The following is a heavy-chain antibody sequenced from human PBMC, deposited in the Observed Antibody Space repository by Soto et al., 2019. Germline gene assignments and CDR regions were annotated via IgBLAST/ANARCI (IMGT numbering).Heavy chain of an antibody. CDR1: GGSISSGDYY. CDR3: GRAATRRLIDY. CDR2: ISHSGST. J-gene: IGHJ4*02. Sequence: SETLSLTCTVSGGSISSGDYYWIWIRQPPGKGLEWIGYISHSGSTFYNPSLKSRVIISADTSESQFSLKLNSVTAADTAVYYCGRAATRRLIDYWGRGTLVTVSS. D-gene: IGHD2-15*01. V-gene: IGHV4-30-4*01.